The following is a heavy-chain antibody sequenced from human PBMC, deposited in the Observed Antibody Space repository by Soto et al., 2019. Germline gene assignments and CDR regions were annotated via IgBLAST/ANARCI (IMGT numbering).Heavy chain of an antibody. CDR1: GGSISSSSYY. V-gene: IGHV4-39*01. CDR2: IYYTGTS. CDR3: ARHAIGVVVPAAIRN. D-gene: IGHD2-15*01. Sequence: SETLSLTCAVSGGSISSSSYYWDWIRQPPGKGLEWIGTIYYTGTSNYNPSLKSRVTISVDTSKNQFSLNLSSVTAADTAVYYCARHAIGVVVPAAIRNWGQGSLGTVAS. J-gene: IGHJ4*02.